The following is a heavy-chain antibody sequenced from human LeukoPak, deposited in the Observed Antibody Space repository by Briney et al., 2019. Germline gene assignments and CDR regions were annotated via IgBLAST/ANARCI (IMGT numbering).Heavy chain of an antibody. J-gene: IGHJ4*02. D-gene: IGHD2-2*01. CDR3: AIGYYSRTSCYGIDY. Sequence: PSETLSLTCAVSGYSSISGYYWGWIRQPPGKGLEWIGSIFHSGGTYYNPSLKCRVTISVDTSKNQFSLKLSSVTAADTAFFYCAIGYYSRTSCYGIDYWGQGTLVTVSS. V-gene: IGHV4-38-2*01. CDR1: GYSSISGYY. CDR2: IFHSGGT.